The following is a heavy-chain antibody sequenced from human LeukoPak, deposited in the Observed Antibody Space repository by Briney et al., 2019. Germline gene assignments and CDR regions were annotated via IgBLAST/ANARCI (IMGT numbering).Heavy chain of an antibody. V-gene: IGHV4-34*01. CDR2: INHSGST. CDR3: ARGRNYFSSTSCYNRSWFDP. J-gene: IGHJ5*02. D-gene: IGHD2-2*02. Sequence: SETLSLTCAVYGGSFSGYYWSWIRQPPGKGLEWIGEINHSGSTNYNPSLKSRVTISVDTSKNQFSLKLSSVTAADTAVYYCARGRNYFSSTSCYNRSWFDPWGQGTLVTVSS. CDR1: GGSFSGYY.